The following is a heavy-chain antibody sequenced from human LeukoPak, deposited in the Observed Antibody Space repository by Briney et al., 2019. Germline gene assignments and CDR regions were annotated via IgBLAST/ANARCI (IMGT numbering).Heavy chain of an antibody. Sequence: GGSLRLSCAASGFTFRGYWVSWVRQAPGKGLEWVANINQDGSEKYYVDSVKGRFTISRDNAKNSVYLQMNSLRAEDTAVYYCARDRVWTVLYWGQGTLVSVSS. CDR1: GFTFRGYW. CDR2: INQDGSEK. D-gene: IGHD6-13*01. CDR3: ARDRVWTVLY. J-gene: IGHJ4*02. V-gene: IGHV3-7*01.